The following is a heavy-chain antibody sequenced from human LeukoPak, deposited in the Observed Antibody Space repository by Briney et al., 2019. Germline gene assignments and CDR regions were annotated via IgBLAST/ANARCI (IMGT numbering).Heavy chain of an antibody. CDR1: GFTFSSYG. D-gene: IGHD2-15*01. CDR2: ISGSGGST. V-gene: IGHV3-23*01. Sequence: TGGSLRLSCAASGFTFSSYGMSWVRQAPGKGLEWVSAISGSGGSTYYADSVKGRFTISRDNSKNTLYLQMNSLRAEDTAVYYCAKVKADIVVVVAAAYYFDYWGQGTLVTVSS. J-gene: IGHJ4*02. CDR3: AKVKADIVVVVAAAYYFDY.